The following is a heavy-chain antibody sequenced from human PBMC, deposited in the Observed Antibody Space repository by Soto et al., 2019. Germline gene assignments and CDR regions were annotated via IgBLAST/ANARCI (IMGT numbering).Heavy chain of an antibody. D-gene: IGHD2-2*01. CDR3: ARAETVVVPAAMYYYYGMDV. CDR1: GGTFSSYA. V-gene: IGHV1-69*13. J-gene: IGHJ6*02. Sequence: SVKVSCKASGGTFSSYAISWVRQAPGQGLEWMGGIIPIFGTANYAQKFQGRVTITADESTSTAYMELSGLRSEDTAVYYCARAETVVVPAAMYYYYGMDVWGQGTTVTVSS. CDR2: IIPIFGTA.